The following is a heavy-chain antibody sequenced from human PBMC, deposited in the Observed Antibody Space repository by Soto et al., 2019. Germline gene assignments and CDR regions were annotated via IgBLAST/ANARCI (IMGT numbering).Heavy chain of an antibody. CDR1: GFTFSSYS. CDR3: ASYCSGGSCYPPYYYYGMDV. J-gene: IGHJ6*02. Sequence: EVQLVESGGGLVKPGGSLRLSCAASGFTFSSYSMNWVRQAPGKGLEWVSSISSSSSYIYYADSVKGRFTISRDNAKNSQYLQMNSLRAEYTAVYYCASYCSGGSCYPPYYYYGMDVWGQGTTVTVSS. V-gene: IGHV3-21*01. CDR2: ISSSSSYI. D-gene: IGHD2-15*01.